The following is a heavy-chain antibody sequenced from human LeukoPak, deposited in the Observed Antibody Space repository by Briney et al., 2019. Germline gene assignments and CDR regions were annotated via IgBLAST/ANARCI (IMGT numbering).Heavy chain of an antibody. Sequence: ASVRVSCKASGYTFTDYGYYIHWVRQRPVQGLEWMGWIDPNTGGTKYAQTFQGRVTMTRDTSITTAFMDLSRLTSDDTAVYYCTTRLIRGDYWGQGTLVAVSS. D-gene: IGHD3-10*01. CDR3: TTRLIRGDY. V-gene: IGHV1-2*02. CDR1: GYTFTDYGYY. CDR2: IDPNTGGT. J-gene: IGHJ4*02.